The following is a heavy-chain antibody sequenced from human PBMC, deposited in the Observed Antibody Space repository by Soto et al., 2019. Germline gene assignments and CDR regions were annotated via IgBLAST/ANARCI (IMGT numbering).Heavy chain of an antibody. J-gene: IGHJ4*01. CDR3: AKTSRGYGSGTYGPLYWDY. D-gene: IGHD3-10*01. CDR1: RFTFSNYA. Sequence: PGGSLRLSCAASRFTFSNYAMSWVRQPPGKGLEWVSTISGSGGSTYYVDSVKGRVTISRDNSKNTLSLQMNGLRAEDTAVYYCAKTSRGYGSGTYGPLYWDYWGHGTLVTVSS. V-gene: IGHV3-23*01. CDR2: ISGSGGST.